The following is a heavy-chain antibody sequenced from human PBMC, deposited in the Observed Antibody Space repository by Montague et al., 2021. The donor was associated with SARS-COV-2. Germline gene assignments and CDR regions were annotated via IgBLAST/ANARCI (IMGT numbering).Heavy chain of an antibody. V-gene: IGHV4-59*01. J-gene: IGHJ6*02. D-gene: IGHD2-2*01. CDR2: ISYSGST. Sequence: SETLSLTCTVSGGSISSYYWSWIRQPPGRGLQWIGYISYSGSTNYNPSLKSRVTISVDTSKNRFTLRLCSVTAADTAVYYCANVRRTQLLFGTLYYGMDVGGQGTTATASS. CDR3: ANVRRTQLLFGTLYYGMDV. CDR1: GGSISSYY.